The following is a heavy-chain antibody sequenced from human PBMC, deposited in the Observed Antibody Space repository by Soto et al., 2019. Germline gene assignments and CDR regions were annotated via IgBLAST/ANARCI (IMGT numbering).Heavy chain of an antibody. CDR3: ARDGIFYYYDSSGYLEKYFQH. V-gene: IGHV3-30-3*01. Sequence: GGSLRSPCAPSGLTFSSYAMHWVRQAPGKGLEGVAVISYDGSNKYYADSVKGRFTISRDNSKNTLYLQMNSLRAEDTAVYYCARDGIFYYYDSSGYLEKYFQHWGQGTLVTVSS. CDR1: GLTFSSYA. CDR2: ISYDGSNK. D-gene: IGHD3-22*01. J-gene: IGHJ1*01.